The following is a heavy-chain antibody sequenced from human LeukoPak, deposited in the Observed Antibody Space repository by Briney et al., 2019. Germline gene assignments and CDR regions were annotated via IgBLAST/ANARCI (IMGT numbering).Heavy chain of an antibody. CDR3: ARDPLRRFDY. CDR2: MKEDGSEE. J-gene: IGHJ4*02. V-gene: IGHV3-7*03. Sequence: GGSLRLSCVASGFTFSNYWMTWVRQAPGKGLEWVANMKEDGSEEFYVDSVKGRFTISRDNGKNSVFLQMNSLRVEDTAVYYCARDPLRRFDYWGQGILVTGSS. CDR1: GFTFSNYW.